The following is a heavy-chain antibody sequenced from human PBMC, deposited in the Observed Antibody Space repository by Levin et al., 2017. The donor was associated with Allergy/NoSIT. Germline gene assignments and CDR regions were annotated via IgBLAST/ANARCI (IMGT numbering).Heavy chain of an antibody. J-gene: IGHJ5*02. Sequence: ESLKISCDVSGYSISSGYNWGWIRQPPGKGLEWIGNIYHTGTAYYNPSLKSRVTLLVDKSTNRFSLNLMSVTAADTAVYYCAGQRAAVGACDHWGRGTLVTVSS. CDR1: GYSISSGYN. CDR3: AGQRAAVGACDH. D-gene: IGHD6-13*01. V-gene: IGHV4-38-2*01. CDR2: IYHTGTA.